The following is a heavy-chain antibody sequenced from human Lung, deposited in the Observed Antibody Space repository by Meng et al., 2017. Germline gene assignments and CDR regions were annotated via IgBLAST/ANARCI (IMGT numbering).Heavy chain of an antibody. Sequence: VQLQQLGECLLMPSETLSLTCLVSGGSFSTYYRSWIRQPPEKGLEWIGEINHSGSTNYNPSLEDRATISVATSQNNFSLKLSSLTAADSAVYNCARGPTTMAHDFDYWGQGTLVTVSS. CDR2: INHSGST. CDR3: ARGPTTMAHDFDY. D-gene: IGHD4-11*01. V-gene: IGHV4-34*01. CDR1: GGSFSTYY. J-gene: IGHJ4*02.